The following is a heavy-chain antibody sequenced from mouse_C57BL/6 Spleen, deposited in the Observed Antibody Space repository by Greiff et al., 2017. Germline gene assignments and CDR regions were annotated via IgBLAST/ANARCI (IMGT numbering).Heavy chain of an antibody. CDR3: AREDGSSPFAY. CDR1: GYTFTNYW. D-gene: IGHD1-1*01. J-gene: IGHJ3*01. V-gene: IGHV1-63*01. Sequence: VQLQQSGAELVRPGTSVKMSCKASGYTFTNYWIGWAQQRPGHGLEWIGDIYPGGGYTNYNEKFKGKATLTADKSSSTAYMQFSSLTSEDSAIYYCAREDGSSPFAYWGQGTLVTVSA. CDR2: IYPGGGYT.